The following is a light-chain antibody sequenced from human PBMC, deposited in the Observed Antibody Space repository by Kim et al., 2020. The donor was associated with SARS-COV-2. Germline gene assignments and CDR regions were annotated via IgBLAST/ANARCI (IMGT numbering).Light chain of an antibody. V-gene: IGKV3-11*01. J-gene: IGKJ4*01. CDR3: HHRSDWPLT. CDR1: QSVNTF. Sequence: EIVLTQSPATLSLSPGERATLSCRASQSVNTFLAWYQQKPGQAPRLLIYDASNRATGIPARFSGSGSGTDFTLTISTLEPEDFAVYYCHHRSDWPLTFGGGTKVEI. CDR2: DAS.